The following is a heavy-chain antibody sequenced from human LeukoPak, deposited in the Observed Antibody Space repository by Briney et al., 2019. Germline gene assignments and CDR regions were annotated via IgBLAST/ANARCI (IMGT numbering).Heavy chain of an antibody. J-gene: IGHJ6*03. CDR2: IYHSGST. V-gene: IGHV4-30-2*01. Sequence: SQTLSLTCTVSGGSISSGGYYWSWIRQPPGKGLEWIGYIYHSGSTYYNPSLKSRVTISVDRSKNQFSLKLSSVTAADTAVYYCARVPGAPGYSSGWYDYYYYMDVWGKGTTVTVSS. D-gene: IGHD6-19*01. CDR1: GGSISSGGYY. CDR3: ARVPGAPGYSSGWYDYYYYMDV.